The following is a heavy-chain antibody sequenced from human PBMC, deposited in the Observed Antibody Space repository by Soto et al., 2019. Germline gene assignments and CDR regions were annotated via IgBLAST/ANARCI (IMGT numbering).Heavy chain of an antibody. J-gene: IGHJ4*02. V-gene: IGHV3-53*01. CDR3: ARFYGAGSYFFDY. CDR2: IYSDGRT. D-gene: IGHD3-10*01. Sequence: SGGSLRLSCAASGITVSSNYMSWVRQAPGKGLEWVSVIYSDGRTYHADSVKGRFTISRDDFKNTVYLQMSSLRAEDTAKYYCARFYGAGSYFFDYWGQGTLVTVSS. CDR1: GITVSSNY.